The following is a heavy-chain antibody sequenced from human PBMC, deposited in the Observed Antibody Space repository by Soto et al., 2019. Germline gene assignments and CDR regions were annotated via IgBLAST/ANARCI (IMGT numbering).Heavy chain of an antibody. CDR3: GKSRWSGSSLIDY. V-gene: IGHV3-74*01. D-gene: IGHD3-3*01. CDR2: ITNDGSGA. CDR1: GFTFTDSW. J-gene: IGHJ4*02. Sequence: EVQLVESGGGLVQPGGSLRLSCVVAGFTFTDSWTYWVRQVPGEGLVWVSFITNDGSGANYADFVQGRFTISRDNAKNTLYLQMNSLRAEHTAMYYWGKSRWSGSSLIDYWCQGTLVTVSS.